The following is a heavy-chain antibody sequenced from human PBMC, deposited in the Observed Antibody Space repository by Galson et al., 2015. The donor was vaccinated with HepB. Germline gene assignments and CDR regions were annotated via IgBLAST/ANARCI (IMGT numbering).Heavy chain of an antibody. Sequence: LRLSCAASGFTVGSYWMHWVRQAPGKGLVWVSRINPDGSRIDYADSVKGRFTISRDDAKNTLYLQMNSLRAEDTALYYCVSLLERRDVAFDIWDQGTMVTVSS. CDR2: INPDGSRI. CDR3: VSLLERRDVAFDI. J-gene: IGHJ3*02. V-gene: IGHV3-74*01. D-gene: IGHD1-1*01. CDR1: GFTVGSYW.